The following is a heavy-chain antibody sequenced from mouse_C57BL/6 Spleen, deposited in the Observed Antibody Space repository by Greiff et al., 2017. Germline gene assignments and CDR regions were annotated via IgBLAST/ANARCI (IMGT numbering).Heavy chain of an antibody. J-gene: IGHJ3*01. CDR2: FYPGSGSI. D-gene: IGHD2-5*01. Sequence: QVQLQQSGAELVKPGASVKLSCKASGYTFTEYTIHWVKQRSGQGLEWIGWFYPGSGSIKYNEKFKDKATLTADTSSSTVYMELSRLTSEDSAVYFCAGHETAYYSNYPPAWFAYWGQGTLVTVSA. V-gene: IGHV1-62-2*01. CDR1: GYTFTEYT. CDR3: AGHETAYYSNYPPAWFAY.